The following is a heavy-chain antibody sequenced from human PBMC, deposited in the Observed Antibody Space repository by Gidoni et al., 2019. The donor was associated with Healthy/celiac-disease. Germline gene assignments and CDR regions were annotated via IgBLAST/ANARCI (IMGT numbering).Heavy chain of an antibody. CDR2: ISGSGGST. J-gene: IGHJ3*02. CDR1: GFTFSRYA. D-gene: IGHD3-22*01. V-gene: IGHV3-23*01. Sequence: EVQLLESGGGLVQPGGSLRLSCAASGFTFSRYAMSWARQAPGKGLEWVSAISGSGGSTYYADSVKGRFTISRDNSKNTLYLQMNSLRAEDTAVYYCAKDTESYYDSSGYFHAFDIWGQGTMVTVSS. CDR3: AKDTESYYDSSGYFHAFDI.